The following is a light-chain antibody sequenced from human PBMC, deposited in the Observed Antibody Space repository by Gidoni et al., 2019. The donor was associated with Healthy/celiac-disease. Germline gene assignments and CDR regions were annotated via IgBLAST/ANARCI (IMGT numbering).Light chain of an antibody. CDR3: QQTYSTPRT. V-gene: IGKV1-39*01. CDR2: AAS. Sequence: DIQMTQSPSSLSASVGDSVTITCRASQSISSYLNWYQQKPGKAPKLLIYAASSLQSGFPSRFSGSGSGTDFTLTISSLQPEDFATYYCQQTYSTPRTFGPGTKVDI. CDR1: QSISSY. J-gene: IGKJ3*01.